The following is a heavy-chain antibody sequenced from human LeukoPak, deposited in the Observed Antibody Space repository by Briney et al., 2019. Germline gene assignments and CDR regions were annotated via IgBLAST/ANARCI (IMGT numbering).Heavy chain of an antibody. D-gene: IGHD6-6*01. CDR3: ARDGGRVEYSSSSYSFDY. V-gene: IGHV4-39*07. CDR2: ISYSGST. J-gene: IGHJ4*02. CDR1: GDSSISSSYY. Sequence: SETLSLTCTVSGDSSISSSYYWGWLRQPPGKGLEWIGSISYSGSTYYNPSLKSRVTISVDTSKNQFSLKLSSVTAADTAVYYCARDGGRVEYSSSSYSFDYWGQGTLVTVSS.